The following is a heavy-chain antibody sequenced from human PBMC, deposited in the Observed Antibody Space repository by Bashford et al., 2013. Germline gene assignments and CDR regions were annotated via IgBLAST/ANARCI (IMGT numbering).Heavy chain of an antibody. CDR1: GYTFTSYG. Sequence: PSVKVSCKASGYTFTSYGISWVRQAPGQGLEWMGWISAYNGNTNYAQKLQGRVTMTTDTSTSTAYMELRSLRSDDTAVYYCARDQEAYYYDSSGYSNAFDIWGQGTMVTVSS. D-gene: IGHD3-22*01. V-gene: IGHV1-18*01. CDR3: ARDQEAYYYDSSGYSNAFDI. J-gene: IGHJ3*02. CDR2: ISAYNGNT.